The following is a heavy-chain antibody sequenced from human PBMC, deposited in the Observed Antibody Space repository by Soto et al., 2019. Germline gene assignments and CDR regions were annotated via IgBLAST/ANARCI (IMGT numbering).Heavy chain of an antibody. J-gene: IGHJ5*02. CDR1: GSSLRTSGVG. Sequence: QITLKESGPTLVKPTQTLKLTCTLSGSSLRTSGVGVAWIRQPPGKALEWVALIYWDDDKRYSPSLKSRLTNTKDTSNSQVVLTMTNMEPVDTGTYFCAHFLATRNGGFSFEPWGQGTLVSVSS. CDR2: IYWDDDK. CDR3: AHFLATRNGGFSFEP. D-gene: IGHD3-3*01. V-gene: IGHV2-5*02.